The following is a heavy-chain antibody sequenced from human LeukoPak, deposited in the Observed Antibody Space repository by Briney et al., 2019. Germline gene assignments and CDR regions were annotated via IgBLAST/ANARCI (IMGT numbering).Heavy chain of an antibody. V-gene: IGHV3-7*01. D-gene: IGHD2-8*01. CDR3: AREMVYAIRWFDP. CDR1: GFTFSSYW. CDR2: IKQDGSEK. Sequence: GGSLRLSCAASGFTFSSYWMTWVRQAPGKGLEWVANIKQDGSEKYYVDSVKGRFTISRDNAKNSLYLQMNSLRAEDTAVYYCAREMVYAIRWFDPWGQGTLVTVSS. J-gene: IGHJ5*02.